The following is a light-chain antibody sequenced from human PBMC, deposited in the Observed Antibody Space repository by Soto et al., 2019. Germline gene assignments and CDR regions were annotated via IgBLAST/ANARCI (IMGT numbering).Light chain of an antibody. CDR3: CSYAGSSTLV. CDR1: SSDVGSYNL. V-gene: IGLV2-23*01. J-gene: IGLJ2*01. CDR2: EGS. Sequence: QSALTQPASVSGSPGQSITISCTGTSSDVGSYNLGSWYQQHPGKAPKLMIYEGSKRPSGVSNRYSGSTSGNTASLTISGLQAEDEADYYCCSYAGSSTLVFGGGTKVTVL.